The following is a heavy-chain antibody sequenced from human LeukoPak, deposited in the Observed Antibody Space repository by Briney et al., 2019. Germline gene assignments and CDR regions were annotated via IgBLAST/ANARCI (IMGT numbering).Heavy chain of an antibody. V-gene: IGHV3-7*01. Sequence: GESLTLSCAVSGFTFSSYCMSWVRQPPGKGLEWVANIKQGGSENYYLPPVKRRCTIVRDNAKNSLYLQMNSRRADDTAVYYWAREDGPLDGVWFDPWGQGTLVTVSS. CDR1: GFTFSSYC. D-gene: IGHD3-10*01. CDR2: IKQGGSEN. CDR3: AREDGPLDGVWFDP. J-gene: IGHJ5*02.